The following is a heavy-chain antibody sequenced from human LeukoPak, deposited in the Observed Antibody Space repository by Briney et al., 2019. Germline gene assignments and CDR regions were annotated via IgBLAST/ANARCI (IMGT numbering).Heavy chain of an antibody. CDR3: ARDRHCANGVCHSPPGMDV. V-gene: IGHV3-33*01. CDR1: GFTFSSYG. J-gene: IGHJ6*02. D-gene: IGHD2-8*01. Sequence: PGRSLRLSCAASGFTFSSYGMHWVRQAPGKGLEWVADRWLDGKNEHFADSVKGRFTISRDNSKNTMYLQINSLRAEDTAVYYCARDRHCANGVCHSPPGMDVWGQGTTVTVSS. CDR2: RWLDGKNE.